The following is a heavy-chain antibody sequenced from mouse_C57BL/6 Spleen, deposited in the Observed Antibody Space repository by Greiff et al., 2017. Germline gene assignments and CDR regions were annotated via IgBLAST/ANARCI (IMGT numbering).Heavy chain of an antibody. J-gene: IGHJ1*03. CDR2: IRNKDSNHAT. D-gene: IGHD1-1*01. V-gene: IGHV6-6*01. Sequence: EVKVQASGGGLVQPGGSMKLSCAASGFTFSDAWMYWVRQSPEKGLEWVAKIRNKDSNHATYYGESVKGRITISRDVSKSSVSLQMNSLIADDTVIYYCTWPYKYYSSSHRYFDVWGTGATVTVSS. CDR3: TWPYKYYSSSHRYFDV. CDR1: GFTFSDAW.